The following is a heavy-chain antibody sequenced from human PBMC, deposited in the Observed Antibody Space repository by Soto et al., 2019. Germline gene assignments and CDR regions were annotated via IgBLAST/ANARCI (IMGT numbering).Heavy chain of an antibody. V-gene: IGHV3-66*01. J-gene: IGHJ4*02. D-gene: IGHD3-10*01. CDR2: IYSGGST. CDR3: AREPAYGSGSIDY. CDR1: GFTVSSNY. Sequence: EVQLVESGGGLVQPGGSLRLSCAASGFTVSSNYMSWVRQAPGKGLEWVSVIYSGGSTYYADSVKGRFTISRDNSKNTLYLQMNSLRAEDTAVYYCAREPAYGSGSIDYWGQGTLVTVSS.